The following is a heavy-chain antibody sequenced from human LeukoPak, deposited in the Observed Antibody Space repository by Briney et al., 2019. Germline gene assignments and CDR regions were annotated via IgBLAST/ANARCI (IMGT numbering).Heavy chain of an antibody. D-gene: IGHD6-19*01. CDR1: GFSLSTSGVG. CDR3: AHYSGYDLYSSGWYVY. CDR2: IYWDDDK. J-gene: IGHJ4*02. Sequence: SGPTLVNPTQTLTLTCTFSGFSLSTSGVGVGWIRQPPGKALEWLAVIYWDDDKRCSPSLKSRLTITKDTSKNQVVLTMTNMDPVDTATYYCAHYSGYDLYSSGWYVYWGQGTLVTVSS. V-gene: IGHV2-5*02.